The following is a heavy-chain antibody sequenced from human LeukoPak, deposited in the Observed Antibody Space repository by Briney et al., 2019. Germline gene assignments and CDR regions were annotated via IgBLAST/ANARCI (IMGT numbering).Heavy chain of an antibody. V-gene: IGHV4-59*08. J-gene: IGHJ4*02. Sequence: PSETLSLTCTVSGGSISSYYWSWIRQPPEKGLEWIGYIYYSGSTNYNPSLKSRVTISVDTSKNQFSLKLSSVTAADTAVYYCARSPDYGDYSDYWGQGTLVTVSS. CDR3: ARSPDYGDYSDY. CDR1: GGSISSYY. D-gene: IGHD4-17*01. CDR2: IYYSGST.